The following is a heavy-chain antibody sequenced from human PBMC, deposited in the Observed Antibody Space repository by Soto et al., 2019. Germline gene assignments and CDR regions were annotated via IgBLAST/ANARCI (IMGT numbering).Heavy chain of an antibody. CDR1: GFTFSSYG. CDR3: ARADTAMVLALDY. D-gene: IGHD5-18*01. Sequence: HPGGSLRLSCAASGFTFSSYGMHWVRQAPGKGLEWVAVIWYDGSNKYYADSVKGRFTISRDNSKNTLYLQMNSLRAEDTAVYYCARADTAMVLALDYWGQGTLVTVSS. V-gene: IGHV3-33*01. J-gene: IGHJ4*02. CDR2: IWYDGSNK.